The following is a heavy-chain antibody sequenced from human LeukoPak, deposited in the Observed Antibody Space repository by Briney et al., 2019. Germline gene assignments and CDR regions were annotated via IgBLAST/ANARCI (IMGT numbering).Heavy chain of an antibody. CDR2: IAYSGST. CDR1: GGSISPYF. Sequence: PSETLALTCTVSGGSISPYFWSWIRQPPGKGLEWIGYIAYSGSTNYNPSLKSRITISVGTSKNQFSLRLTSVTVADTAVYYCARDDYRGVTNFDPWGQGTLVTVSS. V-gene: IGHV4-59*01. J-gene: IGHJ5*02. CDR3: ARDDYRGVTNFDP. D-gene: IGHD3-10*01.